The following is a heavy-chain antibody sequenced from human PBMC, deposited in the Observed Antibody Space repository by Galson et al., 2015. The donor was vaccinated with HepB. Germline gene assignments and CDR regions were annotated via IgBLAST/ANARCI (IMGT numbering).Heavy chain of an antibody. D-gene: IGHD2-2*01. Sequence: SLRLSCAVSGFTFSNYGMNWFRQAPGKGLEWVSLITHTGSTVYADSMKGRFTISRDNSKNTLFLQMNSLRTEDTAVYYCARDLGRGKYHDFWGQGTLVTVSS. V-gene: IGHV3-23*01. CDR2: ITHTGST. CDR1: GFTFSNYG. J-gene: IGHJ4*02. CDR3: ARDLGRGKYHDF.